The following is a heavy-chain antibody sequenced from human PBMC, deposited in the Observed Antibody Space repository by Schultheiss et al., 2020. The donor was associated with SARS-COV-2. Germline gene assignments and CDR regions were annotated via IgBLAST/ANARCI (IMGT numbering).Heavy chain of an antibody. D-gene: IGHD6-13*01. V-gene: IGHV3-33*01. CDR1: GFTFSSYG. J-gene: IGHJ6*03. CDR2: IWYDGSNK. Sequence: GGSLRLSCAASGFTFSSYGMHWVRQAPGKGLEWVAVIWYDGSNKYYADSVKGRFTISRDNSKNTLYLQMNSLRAEDTAVYYCARWPTGAAAGVYYYYYYMDVWGKGTTVTVSS. CDR3: ARWPTGAAAGVYYYYYYMDV.